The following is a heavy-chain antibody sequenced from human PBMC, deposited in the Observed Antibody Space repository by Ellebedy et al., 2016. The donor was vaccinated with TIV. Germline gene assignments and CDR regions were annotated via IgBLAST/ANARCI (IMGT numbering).Heavy chain of an antibody. CDR2: INPSGGAT. V-gene: IGHV1-46*01. CDR1: GYTFTRYY. Sequence: ASVKVSXXASGYTFTRYYVHWVRQAPGQGLEWVGTINPSGGATRYAQKFQGRVTLTRDTSTGTLYMEMRSLTSEDTAVFYCVRDRSYGSGTYSDHYYYYYGMDVWGQGTTVTVSS. D-gene: IGHD3-10*01. CDR3: VRDRSYGSGTYSDHYYYYYGMDV. J-gene: IGHJ6*02.